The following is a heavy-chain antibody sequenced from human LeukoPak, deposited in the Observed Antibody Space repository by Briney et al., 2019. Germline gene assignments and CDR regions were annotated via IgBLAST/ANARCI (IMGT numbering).Heavy chain of an antibody. J-gene: IGHJ4*02. D-gene: IGHD3-10*01. Sequence: PSETLSLTCTVSGASINSDYWTWVRQVAGKGLEWIGRIFASGSTNYNPYLRSRITMSVDTSKNQFSLDLSSVTAADTGVYYCVRGSAPRGEKSSFASWGQGTLVTVSS. V-gene: IGHV4-4*07. CDR3: VRGSAPRGEKSSFAS. CDR1: GASINSDY. CDR2: IFASGST.